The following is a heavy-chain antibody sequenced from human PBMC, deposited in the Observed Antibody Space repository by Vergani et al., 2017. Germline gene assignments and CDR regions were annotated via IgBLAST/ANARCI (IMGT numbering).Heavy chain of an antibody. CDR1: GYTFTSYG. Sequence: QVQLVQSGAEVKKPGSSVKVSCKASGYTFTSYGISWVRQAPGQGLEWMGWISAYNGNTNYAQKRQGRVTMTTDTSTSTAYMELRSLRSDDTAVYYCARGQMEYYYDSSGYYPHDAFDIWGQGTMVTVSS. V-gene: IGHV1-18*01. CDR3: ARGQMEYYYDSSGYYPHDAFDI. CDR2: ISAYNGNT. J-gene: IGHJ3*02. D-gene: IGHD3-22*01.